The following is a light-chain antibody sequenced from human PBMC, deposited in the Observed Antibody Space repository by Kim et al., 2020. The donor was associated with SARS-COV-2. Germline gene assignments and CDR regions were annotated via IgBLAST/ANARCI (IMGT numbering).Light chain of an antibody. CDR3: TSYTSTSTVV. V-gene: IGLV2-14*03. J-gene: IGLJ3*02. CDR1: SSDVGGYEY. CDR2: DVT. Sequence: QSALTQPASVSGSPGQSISISCTGTSSDVGGYEYVSWYQQHPGKAPKLMIYDVTNRPSGVSNRFSGSKSGNTASLTISGLQADDEAEYYCTSYTSTSTVVFGGGTKLTVL.